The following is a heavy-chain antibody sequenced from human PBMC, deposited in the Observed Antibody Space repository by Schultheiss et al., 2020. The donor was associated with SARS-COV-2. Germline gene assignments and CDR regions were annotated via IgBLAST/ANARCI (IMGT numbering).Heavy chain of an antibody. J-gene: IGHJ4*02. V-gene: IGHV3-21*01. CDR2: ISSSSSYI. CDR1: GFTFGDYR. Sequence: GGSLRLSCAVSGFTFGDYRMNWVRQAPGKGLEWVSSISSSSSYIYYADSVKGRFTISRDNAKNSLYLQVNSLRAEDTAVYYCARDPSFLYCRGGGCYYFDYWGQGTLVTVSS. D-gene: IGHD2-15*01. CDR3: ARDPSFLYCRGGGCYYFDY.